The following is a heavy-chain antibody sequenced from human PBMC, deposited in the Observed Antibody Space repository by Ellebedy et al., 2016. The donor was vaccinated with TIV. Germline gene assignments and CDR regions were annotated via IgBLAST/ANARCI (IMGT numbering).Heavy chain of an antibody. D-gene: IGHD6-19*01. CDR1: GYTFTSYY. CDR3: ARDSTSGASASFRFDP. Sequence: AASVKVSCKTSGYTFTSYYLHWVRQSPGQGPEWLGIIDPRGGRTTHAQKFQGRVTMTRDTSTSTVYMELSSLRSDDTAVYYCARDSTSGASASFRFDPWGQGTLVIVSS. V-gene: IGHV1-46*01. J-gene: IGHJ5*02. CDR2: IDPRGGRT.